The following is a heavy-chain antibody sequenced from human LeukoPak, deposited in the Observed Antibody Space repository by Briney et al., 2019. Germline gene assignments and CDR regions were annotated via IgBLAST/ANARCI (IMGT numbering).Heavy chain of an antibody. CDR1: GGSISSYY. D-gene: IGHD6-13*01. CDR3: ARAPTQQQLVFFDY. Sequence: SETLSLTCTVSGGSISSYYWSWIRQPPGEGLEWIGYIYYSGSTNYNPSLKSRVTISVDTSKNQFSLKLSSVTAADTAVYYCARAPTQQQLVFFDYWGQGTLVTVSS. J-gene: IGHJ4*02. CDR2: IYYSGST. V-gene: IGHV4-59*01.